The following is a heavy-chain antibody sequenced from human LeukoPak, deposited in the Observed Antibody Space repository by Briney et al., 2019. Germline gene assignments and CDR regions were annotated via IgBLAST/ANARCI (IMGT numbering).Heavy chain of an antibody. CDR3: ASHCSGGSCYSGGDAFDI. J-gene: IGHJ3*02. CDR1: GYTFTSNY. D-gene: IGHD2-15*01. Sequence: GASVNVSCKAFGYTFTSNYMHWVRQAPGQGLEWMGIINPSGGSTSYAQKFQGRVTMTRDMSTSTVYMELSRLRSEDTAVYYCASHCSGGSCYSGGDAFDIWGQGTMVTVSS. V-gene: IGHV1-46*01. CDR2: INPSGGST.